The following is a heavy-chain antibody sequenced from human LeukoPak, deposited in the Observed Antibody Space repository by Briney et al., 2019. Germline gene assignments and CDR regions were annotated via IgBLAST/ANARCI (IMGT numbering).Heavy chain of an antibody. D-gene: IGHD2-15*01. V-gene: IGHV3-74*01. J-gene: IGHJ4*02. CDR1: GFTFSSYW. Sequence: HPGGSLRLSCAASGFTFSSYWMHWVRQAPGKGLVWVSRMDSDGSSTIYADSVKGRFTISRDNAKNTLNLQMNSLRAEDTALYYCARSGAPTPDYWGQGTLVIVSS. CDR3: ARSGAPTPDY. CDR2: MDSDGSST.